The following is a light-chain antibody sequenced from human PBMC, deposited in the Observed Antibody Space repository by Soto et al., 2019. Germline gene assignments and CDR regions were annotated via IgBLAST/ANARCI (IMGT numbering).Light chain of an antibody. V-gene: IGKV1-5*03. CDR3: QQYNSYSP. Sequence: DLQMTQSPSTLSASVGDRVTITCRASQSISSWLAWYQQKPGKAPKLLIYKASSLESGVPSRFSGSGSGTEFTLTISSLQPDDFATYYCQQYNSYSPFGQGTKVEIK. CDR2: KAS. J-gene: IGKJ1*01. CDR1: QSISSW.